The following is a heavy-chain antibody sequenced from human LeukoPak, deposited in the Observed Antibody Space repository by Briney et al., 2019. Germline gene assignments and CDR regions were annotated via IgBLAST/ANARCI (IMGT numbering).Heavy chain of an antibody. CDR1: GFTFSSYA. D-gene: IGHD3-22*01. CDR3: AKDQVWIVVGSFDY. Sequence: GGSLRLSCAASGFTFSSYAMSWVRQAPGKGLEWVSTVSGSGYNTYYADSVKGRFTISRDNSKNTLYLHMHSLSAEDTAIYYCAKDQVWIVVGSFDYWGQGTLVTVSS. V-gene: IGHV3-23*01. J-gene: IGHJ4*02. CDR2: VSGSGYNT.